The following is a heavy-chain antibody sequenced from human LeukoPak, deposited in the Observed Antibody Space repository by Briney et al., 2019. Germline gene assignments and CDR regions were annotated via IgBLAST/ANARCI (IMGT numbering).Heavy chain of an antibody. CDR3: ARLRAARYFFDY. J-gene: IGHJ4*02. Sequence: PSETLSLTCTVSDDSISSGAYSWVWLRQPPGKGLEFIGTVYYGGKTYYNPSLKSRVTMSVDTPKKHFSLNLTSVNAADTAVYYCARLRAARYFFDYWGQGARVTVSS. CDR1: DDSISSGAYS. V-gene: IGHV4-39*02. D-gene: IGHD6-6*01. CDR2: VYYGGKT.